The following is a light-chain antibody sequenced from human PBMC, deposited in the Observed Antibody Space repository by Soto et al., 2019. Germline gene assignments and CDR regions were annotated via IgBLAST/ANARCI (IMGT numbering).Light chain of an antibody. CDR3: AGWDDSLNGYV. J-gene: IGLJ1*01. Sequence: QSVLTQPPSASGTPGQRVTISCSGTRSNIGSNTVNWYQQLPGTAPKLLIYTNNQRPSGVPGRFSGSKSDTSASLAITGLQSDDEADYYCAGWDDSLNGYVFGTGTKVTVL. V-gene: IGLV1-44*01. CDR1: RSNIGSNT. CDR2: TNN.